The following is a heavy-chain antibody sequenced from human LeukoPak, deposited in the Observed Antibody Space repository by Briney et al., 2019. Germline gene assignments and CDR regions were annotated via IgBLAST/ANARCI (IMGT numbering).Heavy chain of an antibody. J-gene: IGHJ4*02. V-gene: IGHV1-18*04. D-gene: IGHD2-2*01. CDR1: GYTFTSYG. Sequence: ASVKVSCKASGYTFTSYGISWVRQAPGQGLEWMGWISAYNGNTNYAQKLQGRVTMTTDTSTSTAYMELRSLRSDDTAVYYCARDPGGHCSSTSRYPHYWGQGTLVTVSS. CDR3: ARDPGGHCSSTSRYPHY. CDR2: ISAYNGNT.